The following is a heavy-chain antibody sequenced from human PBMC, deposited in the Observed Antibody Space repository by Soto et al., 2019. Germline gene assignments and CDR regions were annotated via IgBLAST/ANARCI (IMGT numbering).Heavy chain of an antibody. V-gene: IGHV3-9*01. Sequence: EVKLVESGGDLVQPGRSLRLSCAASGFNFNDYGMHWVRQAPGKCLEWVSSISWNSVSIGYADSVKGRFTISRDNAKNSLYLQMNTLRAEDTALYYCAKDMENGYNPYYYYGMDVWGQGTTVTVSS. D-gene: IGHD3-10*01. CDR3: AKDMENGYNPYYYYGMDV. CDR2: ISWNSVSI. CDR1: GFNFNDYG. J-gene: IGHJ6*02.